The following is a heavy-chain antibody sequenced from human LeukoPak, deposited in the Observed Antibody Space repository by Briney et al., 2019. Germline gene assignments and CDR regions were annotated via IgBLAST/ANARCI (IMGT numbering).Heavy chain of an antibody. CDR2: ISYDGSNK. V-gene: IGHV3-30*04. CDR3: ARAGSGSRPFDY. D-gene: IGHD1-26*01. Sequence: PGRSLRLSCAASGFTFSSYAMHWVRRAPGKGLEWVAVISYDGSNKYYADSVKGRFTISRDNSKNTLYLQMNSLRAEDTAVYYCARAGSGSRPFDYWGQGTLVTVSS. CDR1: GFTFSSYA. J-gene: IGHJ4*02.